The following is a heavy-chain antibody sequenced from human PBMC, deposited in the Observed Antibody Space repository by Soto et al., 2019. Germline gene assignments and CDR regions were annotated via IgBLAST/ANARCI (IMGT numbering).Heavy chain of an antibody. Sequence: SETLSLTCAVSGGSISSTNWWSWVRQPPGKGLEWIGEIYHSGSTNYNPSLKSRVTISVDKSKNQFSLKLSSVTAADTAVYYCARDLYCSSTSCPRHAFDIWGQGTMVTVSS. J-gene: IGHJ3*02. V-gene: IGHV4-4*02. CDR1: GGSISSTNW. CDR2: IYHSGST. D-gene: IGHD2-2*01. CDR3: ARDLYCSSTSCPRHAFDI.